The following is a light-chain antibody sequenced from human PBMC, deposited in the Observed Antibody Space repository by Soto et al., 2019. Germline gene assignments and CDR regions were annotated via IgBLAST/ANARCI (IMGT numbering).Light chain of an antibody. CDR2: DAS. J-gene: IGKJ5*01. Sequence: DTQMTQSPSSLSASVGDRVTITCQASQDIKNYLNWYLQKPRKAPKLLIYDASNLERGVPSRFSGSGAGTEYSLTISSLQPEDNGTYYCQQYNNWPPTFGHGTRLEIK. CDR3: QQYNNWPPT. CDR1: QDIKNY. V-gene: IGKV1-33*01.